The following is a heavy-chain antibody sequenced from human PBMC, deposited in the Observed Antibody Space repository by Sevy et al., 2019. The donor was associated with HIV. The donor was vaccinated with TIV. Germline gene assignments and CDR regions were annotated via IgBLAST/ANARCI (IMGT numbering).Heavy chain of an antibody. CDR3: TIGRHAATFGY. J-gene: IGHJ4*02. Sequence: GGSLRLSCVASGLTFNIYPLNWVRQAPGKGLEWVAVVSFDASFKYYADSVKGRFTISRDNSKDTVCLQMDSLRDEDTGKYYCTIGRHAATFGYWGQGAQVTVSS. D-gene: IGHD1-26*01. V-gene: IGHV3-30*04. CDR2: VSFDASFK. CDR1: GLTFNIYP.